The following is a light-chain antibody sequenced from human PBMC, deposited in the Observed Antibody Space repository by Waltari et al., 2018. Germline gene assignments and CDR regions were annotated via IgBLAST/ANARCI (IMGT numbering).Light chain of an antibody. Sequence: QLVVTQSPSASASLGASVKLTFTLDSGHSSYAVAWHQQQPKKGPRFLMKINSDGSHRKGGGIPDRFSGSSSGAERSLTISSLQSEDEADYYCQTWGTGIVVFGGGTRLTVL. CDR3: QTWGTGIVV. CDR1: SGHSSYA. J-gene: IGLJ2*01. CDR2: INSDGSH. V-gene: IGLV4-69*01.